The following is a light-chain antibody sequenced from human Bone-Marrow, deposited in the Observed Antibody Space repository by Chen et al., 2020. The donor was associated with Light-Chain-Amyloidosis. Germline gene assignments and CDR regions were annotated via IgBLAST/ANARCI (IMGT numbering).Light chain of an antibody. V-gene: IGLV1-47*01. CDR3: AAWDDSLTGPV. Sequence: QSILIQPHSASGTAGQWVTMSCSGTSSNIGKNHVYWYQQFPGMAPKLLIYVSDQRSSGVPDRFSASKSGISASLAINGLRSEDEADYYCAAWDDSLTGPVFGGGTKLTVL. CDR1: SSNIGKNH. J-gene: IGLJ3*02. CDR2: VSD.